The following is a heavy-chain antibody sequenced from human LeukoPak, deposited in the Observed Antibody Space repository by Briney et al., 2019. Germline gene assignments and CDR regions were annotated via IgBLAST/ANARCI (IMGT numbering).Heavy chain of an antibody. D-gene: IGHD3-3*01. J-gene: IGHJ6*03. CDR1: GGSISSSSYY. Sequence: PSETLSLTCTVSGGSISSSSYYWGWIRQPPGRGLEWIGRIYYSGSTYYNPSLKSRVTITVDTSKNQFSLKLSSVTAADTAVYYCARVRGYDFWSGYPYYYYYMDVWGKGTTVTVSS. V-gene: IGHV4-39*07. CDR2: IYYSGST. CDR3: ARVRGYDFWSGYPYYYYYMDV.